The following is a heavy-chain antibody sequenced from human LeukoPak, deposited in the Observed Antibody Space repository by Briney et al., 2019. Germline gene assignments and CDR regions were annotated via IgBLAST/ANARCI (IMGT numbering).Heavy chain of an antibody. J-gene: IGHJ3*02. CDR2: IIPIFGTA. D-gene: IGHD6-13*01. V-gene: IGHV1-69*13. CDR3: AREGGSSNFHDAFGI. CDR1: GGTFSSYA. Sequence: ASVKVSCKASGGTFSSYAISWVRQAPGQGLEWMGGIIPIFGTANYAQKFQGRVTITADESTSTAYMELRSLRSDDTAVYYCAREGGSSNFHDAFGIWGQGTMVTVSS.